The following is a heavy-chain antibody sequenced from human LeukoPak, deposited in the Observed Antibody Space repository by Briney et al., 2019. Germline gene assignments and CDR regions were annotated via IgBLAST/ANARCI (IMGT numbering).Heavy chain of an antibody. CDR2: IIPVFGTA. CDR1: GGTFSSYA. D-gene: IGHD6-13*01. Sequence: SVKVSCKASGGTFSSYAISWVRQAPGQGLEWMGRIIPVFGTANYAQKFQGRVTITTDESTSTAYMELSSLRSEDTAVYYCARDGYSSSWYHYWGQGTLVTVSS. CDR3: ARDGYSSSWYHY. J-gene: IGHJ4*02. V-gene: IGHV1-69*05.